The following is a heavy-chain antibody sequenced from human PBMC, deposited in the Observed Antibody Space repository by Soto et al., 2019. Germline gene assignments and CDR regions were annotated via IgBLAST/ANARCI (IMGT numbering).Heavy chain of an antibody. J-gene: IGHJ5*02. Sequence: GGSLRLSCAASGLTLSSNAMSWVRQAPGKGLEWVSAISGSGGRTYYADSVKGRFTISRDNSKNSLHLQMNSLRAEDTAVYYCTRDASRDSSARGWFDPWGPGTLVTVSS. CDR3: TRDASRDSSARGWFDP. CDR2: ISGSGGRT. V-gene: IGHV3-23*01. CDR1: GLTLSSNA. D-gene: IGHD6-13*01.